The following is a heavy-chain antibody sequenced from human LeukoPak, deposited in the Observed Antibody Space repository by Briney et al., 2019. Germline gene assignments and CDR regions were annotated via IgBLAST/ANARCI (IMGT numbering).Heavy chain of an antibody. Sequence: LSQTLSLTCTVSGGSISSGGSYWSWVRQHPGKGLEWIGYIYYSGSTYYNPSLKSRVTISVATPKNQFSLKRSAVTAAHPAVYSCARALSSHRGIHQLLYPRRGAAAGLFDYWGQGTLVTVSS. CDR1: GGSISSGGSY. CDR3: ARALSSHRGIHQLLYPRRGAAAGLFDY. D-gene: IGHD2-2*02. CDR2: IYYSGST. V-gene: IGHV4-31*03. J-gene: IGHJ4*02.